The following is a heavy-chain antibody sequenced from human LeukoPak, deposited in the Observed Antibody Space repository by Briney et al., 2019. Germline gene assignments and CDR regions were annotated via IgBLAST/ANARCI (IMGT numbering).Heavy chain of an antibody. J-gene: IGHJ4*02. CDR3: ARAGGYCSGGSCYWDYFDY. Sequence: SVKVSCKASGYTFTGYYMHWVRQAPGQGLEWMGWINPNSGGTNYTQKFQGRVTMTRDTSISTAYMELSRLRSDDTAVYYCARAGGYCSGGSCYWDYFDYWGQGTLVTVSS. V-gene: IGHV1-2*02. CDR1: GYTFTGYY. D-gene: IGHD2-15*01. CDR2: INPNSGGT.